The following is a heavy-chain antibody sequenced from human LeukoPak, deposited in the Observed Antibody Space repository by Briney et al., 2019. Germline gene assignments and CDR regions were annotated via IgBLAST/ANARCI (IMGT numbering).Heavy chain of an antibody. J-gene: IGHJ6*03. D-gene: IGHD3-3*01. V-gene: IGHV1-69*01. CDR1: GGTFSSYA. CDR2: VIPIFGTA. Sequence: SVKVSCKASGGTFSSYAISWVRQAPGQGLEWMGGVIPIFGTANYAQKFQGRVTITADESTSTAYMELSSLRSEDTAVYYYASHQRGSGILEWFMDVWGKGTTVTVSS. CDR3: ASHQRGSGILEWFMDV.